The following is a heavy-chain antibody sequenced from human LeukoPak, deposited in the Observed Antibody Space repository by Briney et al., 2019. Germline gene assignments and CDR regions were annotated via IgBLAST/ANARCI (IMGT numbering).Heavy chain of an antibody. CDR2: IGSSVNTR. J-gene: IGHJ4*02. CDR3: AREGSDCWSGYSKGYFDY. D-gene: IGHD3-3*01. V-gene: IGHV3-48*01. Sequence: GGSLRLSCAASGFTFSSYSMNWVRRAPGKGLEWVSYIGSSVNTRYYADPVKGRFTISRDNGKHSLYLQMNSLRAGDTAVYHCAREGSDCWSGYSKGYFDYWGQGTLVSVSS. CDR1: GFTFSSYS.